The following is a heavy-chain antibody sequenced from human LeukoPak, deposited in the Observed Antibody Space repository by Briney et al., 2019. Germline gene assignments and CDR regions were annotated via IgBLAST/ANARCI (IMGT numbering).Heavy chain of an antibody. J-gene: IGHJ4*02. CDR3: AGDGIVVVIKRGPYFDY. V-gene: IGHV3-30-3*01. CDR2: ISYDGSNK. Sequence: PGRSLRLSCAASGFTFSSYAMHWVRQAPGKGLEWVAVISYDGSNKYYADSVKGRFTISRDNSKNTLYLQMNSLRAEDTAVYYCAGDGIVVVIKRGPYFDYWGQGTLVTVSS. D-gene: IGHD3-22*01. CDR1: GFTFSSYA.